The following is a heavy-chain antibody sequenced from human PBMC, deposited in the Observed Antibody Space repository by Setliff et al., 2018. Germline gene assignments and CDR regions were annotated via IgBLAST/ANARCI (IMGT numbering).Heavy chain of an antibody. CDR1: GYSISSGYY. Sequence: SETLSLTCAVSGYSISSGYYWGWIRQPPGKGLEWIGSIYYSGSTYYNPSLKSRVTISVDTSKNQFSLKLSSVTAADTAVYYCARGRYDFDYWGQGTLVTVSS. V-gene: IGHV4-38-2*01. D-gene: IGHD6-19*01. J-gene: IGHJ4*02. CDR3: ARGRYDFDY. CDR2: IYYSGST.